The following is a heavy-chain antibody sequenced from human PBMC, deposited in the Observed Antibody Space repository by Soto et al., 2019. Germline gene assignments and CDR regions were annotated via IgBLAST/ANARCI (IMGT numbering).Heavy chain of an antibody. V-gene: IGHV4-59*08. CDR3: ARSDSSGYYSYYFDY. CDR2: MYHSGST. Sequence: SETLSLTCTVSGASITSHYWSWIRQSPGKGLEWIAYMYHSGSTNYNPSLKSRVTISVDTSKNQFSLRLSSVTAADTAVYYCARSDSSGYYSYYFDYWGQGTLVTVSS. J-gene: IGHJ4*02. D-gene: IGHD3-22*01. CDR1: GASITSHY.